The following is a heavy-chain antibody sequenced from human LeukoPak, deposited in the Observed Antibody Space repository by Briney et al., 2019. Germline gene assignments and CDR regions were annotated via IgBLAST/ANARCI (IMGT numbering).Heavy chain of an antibody. D-gene: IGHD2/OR15-2a*01. V-gene: IGHV1-46*01. J-gene: IGHJ4*02. CDR3: AREIGPRHLLLWGSAFDY. Sequence: ASVKVSCKASGYTFTGYYMHWVRQAPGQGLEWMGIINPSGGTTSYVQNFQGRVTMTRDTSTSTVYMELRSLRSEDTAVYYCAREIGPRHLLLWGSAFDYWGQGTLVTVSS. CDR2: INPSGGTT. CDR1: GYTFTGYY.